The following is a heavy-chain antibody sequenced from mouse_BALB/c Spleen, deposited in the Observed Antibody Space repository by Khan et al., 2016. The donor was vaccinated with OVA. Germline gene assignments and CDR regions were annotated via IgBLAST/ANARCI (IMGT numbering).Heavy chain of an antibody. CDR1: GFTFSSYA. D-gene: IGHD1-1*01. J-gene: IGHJ3*01. CDR2: ISSGGDYI. Sequence: EVELVESGGDLVKPGGSLKLSCSASGFTFSSYAMSWVRQTPEKRLEWVATISSGGDYIYYPDTVKGRFTISRDIPKSTLYLQMSSLKSEDTAMYYCTRHNDGPFAYWGQGTLVTVSA. V-gene: IGHV5-6*01. CDR3: TRHNDGPFAY.